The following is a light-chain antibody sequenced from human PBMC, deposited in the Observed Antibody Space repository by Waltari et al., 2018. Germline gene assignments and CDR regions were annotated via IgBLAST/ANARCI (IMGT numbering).Light chain of an antibody. J-gene: IGKJ3*01. Sequence: DIQMTQSPSSLGASVGDRVTITCRASQSVITYLNWYQQKPGEAPKLLIYAGSVLQSGVPSRFSGSGSGTDFTLIISSVQPEDFATYYCQQTWTFGPGTRVDIK. CDR1: QSVITY. CDR3: QQTWT. CDR2: AGS. V-gene: IGKV1-39*01.